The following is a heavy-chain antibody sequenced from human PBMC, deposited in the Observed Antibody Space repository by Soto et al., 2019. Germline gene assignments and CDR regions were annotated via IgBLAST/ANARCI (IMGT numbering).Heavy chain of an antibody. V-gene: IGHV4-39*01. Sequence: SETLSLTCTVSGGSISSSSYYWGWIRQPPGKGLEWIGSIYYSGSTYYNPSLKSRVTISVDTSKNQFSLKLSSVTAADTAVYYCARHVLDVVVPAAGGQGTAGNWFDPWGQGTLVTVSS. CDR3: ARHVLDVVVPAAGGQGTAGNWFDP. J-gene: IGHJ5*02. D-gene: IGHD2-2*01. CDR2: IYYSGST. CDR1: GGSISSSSYY.